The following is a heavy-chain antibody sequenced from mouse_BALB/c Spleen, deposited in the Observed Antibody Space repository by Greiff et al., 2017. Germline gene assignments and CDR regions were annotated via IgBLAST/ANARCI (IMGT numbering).Heavy chain of an antibody. CDR3: ARHRDGYYYAMDY. J-gene: IGHJ4*01. CDR1: GYTFSSYW. Sequence: VQLQQSGAELMKPGASVKISCMATGYTFSSYWIEWVKQRPGHGLEWIGEILPGSGSTNYNEKFKGKATFTADTSSNTAYMQLSSLTSEDSAVYYCARHRDGYYYAMDYWGQGTSVTVSS. V-gene: IGHV1-9*01. CDR2: ILPGSGST. D-gene: IGHD2-3*01.